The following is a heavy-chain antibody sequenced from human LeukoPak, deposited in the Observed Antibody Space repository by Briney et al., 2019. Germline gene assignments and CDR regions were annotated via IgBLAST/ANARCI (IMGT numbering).Heavy chain of an antibody. V-gene: IGHV4-61*01. D-gene: IGHD2-2*01. CDR2: IYYSGST. CDR1: GGSVSSGSYY. CDR3: ARDKLVGYYYGMDV. J-gene: IGHJ6*02. Sequence: SETLSLTCTVSGGSVSSGSYYWSWIRQPPGKGLEWIGYIYYSGSTNYNPSLKSRVTISVDTSKNQFSLKLSSVTAADTAMYYCARDKLVGYYYGMDVWGQGTTITVSS.